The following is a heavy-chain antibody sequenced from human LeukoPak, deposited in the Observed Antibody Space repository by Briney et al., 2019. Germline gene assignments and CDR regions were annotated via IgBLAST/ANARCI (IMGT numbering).Heavy chain of an antibody. CDR2: ISGSGGST. Sequence: GGSLRLSCAASGFTFSSYGMSWVRQAPGKGLEWVSAISGSGGSTYYADSVKGRFTISRDNSKNTLYLQMNSLRAEDTAVYYCARGKEPVAGSLSHFDYWGQGTLVTVSS. D-gene: IGHD6-19*01. CDR1: GFTFSSYG. J-gene: IGHJ4*02. CDR3: ARGKEPVAGSLSHFDY. V-gene: IGHV3-23*01.